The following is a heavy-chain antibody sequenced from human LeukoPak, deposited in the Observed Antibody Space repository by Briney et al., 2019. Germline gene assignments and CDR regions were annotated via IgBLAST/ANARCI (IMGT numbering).Heavy chain of an antibody. CDR3: ARPGNTWRFDY. V-gene: IGHV3-48*03. J-gene: IGHJ4*02. Sequence: GGSLRLSCAASGFTFSSYEMNWVRQAPGKGLEWVSYISSSGSTIYYADSVKGRFTISRDNAKNSLYLQMNSLRDDDTAVYYCARPGNTWRFDYWGQGTLVTVSS. CDR1: GFTFSSYE. CDR2: ISSSGSTI.